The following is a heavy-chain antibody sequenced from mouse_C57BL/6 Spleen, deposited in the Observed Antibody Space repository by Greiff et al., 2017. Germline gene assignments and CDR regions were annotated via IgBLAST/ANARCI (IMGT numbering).Heavy chain of an antibody. CDR2: IYPGDGDT. CDR1: GYAFSSSW. D-gene: IGHD2-4*01. J-gene: IGHJ2*01. CDR3: ASLYYDYDDDY. Sequence: LVESGPELVKPGASVKISCKASGYAFSSSWMNWVKQRPGKGLEWIGRIYPGDGDTNYNGKFKGKATLTADKSSSTAYMQLSSLTSEDSAVYFCASLYYDYDDDYWGQGTTLTVSS. V-gene: IGHV1-82*01.